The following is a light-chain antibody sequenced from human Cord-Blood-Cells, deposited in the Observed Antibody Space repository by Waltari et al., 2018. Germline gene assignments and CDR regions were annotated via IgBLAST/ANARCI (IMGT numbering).Light chain of an antibody. V-gene: IGLV1-40*01. CDR3: QSYDSSLSVV. CDR1: SSNIGAGYD. Sequence: QSVLTQPPSVSGAPGQRVTISFTGSSSNIGAGYDVHWYQQLPGTAPKLPIYGNSNRPSGVPDRFSGSKSGTSAYLAITGLQAEDEADYYCQSYDSSLSVVFGTGTKVTVL. J-gene: IGLJ1*01. CDR2: GNS.